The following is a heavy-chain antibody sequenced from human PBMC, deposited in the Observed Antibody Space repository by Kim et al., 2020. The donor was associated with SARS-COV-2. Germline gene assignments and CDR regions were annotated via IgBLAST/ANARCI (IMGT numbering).Heavy chain of an antibody. D-gene: IGHD3-10*01. Sequence: SGPTLVRPTQTLTLTCTFSGFSLSTSGMCVSWIRQPPGKALEWLARIDWDDDKYYSTSLKTRLTISKDTSKNQVVLTMTNMDPVDTATYYCARTYYYGSGGYLGWFDAWGQGTLVTGSS. CDR3: ARTYYYGSGGYLGWFDA. J-gene: IGHJ5*02. CDR1: GFSLSTSGMC. CDR2: IDWDDDK. V-gene: IGHV2-70*11.